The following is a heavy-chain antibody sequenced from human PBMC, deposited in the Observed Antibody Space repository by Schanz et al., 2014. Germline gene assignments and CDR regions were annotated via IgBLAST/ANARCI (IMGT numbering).Heavy chain of an antibody. D-gene: IGHD2-2*02. CDR1: GFTFRRYG. V-gene: IGHV3-23*01. CDR3: AKHLYQYNYYGMDV. Sequence: EVQMLESGGGLVQPGGSLRLSCVASGFTFRRYGMSWVRQAPGKGLEWVSVIAGDGGGPNYVDSVKGRFTISRDNSKNTLSLQLNSLRADDTAVYYCAKHLYQYNYYGMDVWGQGTTVTVSS. J-gene: IGHJ6*02. CDR2: IAGDGGGP.